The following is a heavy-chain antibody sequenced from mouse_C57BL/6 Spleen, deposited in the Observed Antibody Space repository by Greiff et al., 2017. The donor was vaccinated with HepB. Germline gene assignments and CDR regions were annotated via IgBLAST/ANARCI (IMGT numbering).Heavy chain of an antibody. CDR3: ARGVIYYGNYGAMDY. J-gene: IGHJ4*01. D-gene: IGHD2-1*01. CDR1: GYAFSSYW. Sequence: QVQLQQSGAELVKPGASVKISCKASGYAFSSYWMNWVKQRPGKGLEWIGQIYPGDGDTNYNGKFKGKATLTADKSSSTAYMQLSSLTSEDSAVYFCARGVIYYGNYGAMDYWGQGTSVTVSS. V-gene: IGHV1-80*01. CDR2: IYPGDGDT.